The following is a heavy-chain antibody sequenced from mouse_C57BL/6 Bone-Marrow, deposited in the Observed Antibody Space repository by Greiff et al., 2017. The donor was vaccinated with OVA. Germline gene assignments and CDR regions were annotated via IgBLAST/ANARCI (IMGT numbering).Heavy chain of an antibody. CDR3: ARFYYYGSSYPDY. Sequence: EVQLQESGPGLVKPSQSLSLTCSVTGYSITSGYYWNWIRQFPGNKLEWMGYISYDGSNNYNPSLKNRISITRDTSKNQFFLKLNSVTTEDTATYYCARFYYYGSSYPDYWGQGTSVTVSS. V-gene: IGHV3-6*01. D-gene: IGHD1-1*01. J-gene: IGHJ4*01. CDR2: ISYDGSN. CDR1: GYSITSGYY.